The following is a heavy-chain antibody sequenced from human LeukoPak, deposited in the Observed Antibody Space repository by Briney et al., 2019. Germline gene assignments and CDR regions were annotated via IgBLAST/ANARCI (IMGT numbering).Heavy chain of an antibody. Sequence: PGGSLRLSCVASGFTFSSSSMNWVRQALGKGLEWVSSINSISTYIYYADSLRGRFTISRANADNSLYLQMNSLRAEDTAVYYCARDIADTGAIDAFDLWGQGTMVTVSS. CDR1: GFTFSSSS. J-gene: IGHJ3*01. V-gene: IGHV3-21*01. CDR2: INSISTYI. CDR3: ARDIADTGAIDAFDL. D-gene: IGHD5-18*01.